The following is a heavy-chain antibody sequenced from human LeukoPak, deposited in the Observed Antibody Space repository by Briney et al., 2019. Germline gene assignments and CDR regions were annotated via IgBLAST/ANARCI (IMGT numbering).Heavy chain of an antibody. V-gene: IGHV3-23*01. CDR3: AREGVAARRGYFDY. CDR2: ISGSGGST. Sequence: QAGGSLRLSCAASGFTFSSYAMSWVRQAPGKGLEWVSAISGSGGSTYYADSVKGRFTISRDNSKNTLYLQMNSLRAEDTAVYYCAREGVAARRGYFDYWGQGTLVTVSS. CDR1: GFTFSSYA. J-gene: IGHJ4*02. D-gene: IGHD6-6*01.